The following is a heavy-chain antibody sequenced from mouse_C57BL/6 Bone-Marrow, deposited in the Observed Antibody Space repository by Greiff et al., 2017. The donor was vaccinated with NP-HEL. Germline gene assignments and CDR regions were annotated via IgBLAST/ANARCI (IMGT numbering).Heavy chain of an antibody. CDR2: IDPEDGDT. J-gene: IGHJ2*01. D-gene: IGHD1-1*01. V-gene: IGHV14-1*01. Sequence: EVQLQQSGAELVRPGASVKLSCTASGFNITDYYMHWVKQRPEQGLEWIGRIDPEDGDTEYAPKFQGKATMTADTSSNTAYLQLSSLTSEDTAVYYCTTDYYGSSWRDYWGQGTTLTVSS. CDR3: TTDYYGSSWRDY. CDR1: GFNITDYY.